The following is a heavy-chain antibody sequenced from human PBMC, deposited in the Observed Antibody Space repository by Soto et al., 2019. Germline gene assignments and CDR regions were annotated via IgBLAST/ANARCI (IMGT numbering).Heavy chain of an antibody. CDR2: IRSKAYGGTT. V-gene: IGHV3-49*03. Sequence: GGSLRLTCTASGFIFVDYAMIRFRQAPGKGLEWVGFIRSKAYGGTTEYAASVKGRFTISRDDSKSIAYLQMNSLKTEDTAVYYCTRGRRTITLWRGTTDYYYYMDVWGKGTTVTVSS. D-gene: IGHD1-1*01. CDR3: TRGRRTITLWRGTTDYYYYMDV. J-gene: IGHJ6*03. CDR1: GFIFVDYA.